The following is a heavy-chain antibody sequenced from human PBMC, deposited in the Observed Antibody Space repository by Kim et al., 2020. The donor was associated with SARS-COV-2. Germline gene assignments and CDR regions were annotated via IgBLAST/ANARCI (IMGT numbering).Heavy chain of an antibody. D-gene: IGHD4-17*01. CDR3: ARDGYGDLPTDY. J-gene: IGHJ4*02. CDR2: IWYDGSNK. Sequence: GGSLRLSCAASGFTFSSYGMHWVRQAPGKGLEWVAVIWYDGSNKYYADSVKSRFTISRDNSKNTLYLQMNSLRAEDTAVYYCARDGYGDLPTDYWGQGTLVTVSS. V-gene: IGHV3-33*01. CDR1: GFTFSSYG.